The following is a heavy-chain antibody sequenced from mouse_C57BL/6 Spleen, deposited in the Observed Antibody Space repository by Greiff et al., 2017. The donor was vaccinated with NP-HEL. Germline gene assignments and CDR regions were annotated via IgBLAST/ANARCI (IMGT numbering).Heavy chain of an antibody. V-gene: IGHV2-2*01. Sequence: VQLKESGPGLVQPSQSLSITCTVSGFSLTSYGVHWVRQSPGKGLEWLGVIWSGGSTDYNAAFISRLSISKDNSKSQVFFKMNSLQADDTAIYYCAQGFAYWGQGTLVTVSA. CDR3: AQGFAY. CDR2: IWSGGST. CDR1: GFSLTSYG. J-gene: IGHJ3*01.